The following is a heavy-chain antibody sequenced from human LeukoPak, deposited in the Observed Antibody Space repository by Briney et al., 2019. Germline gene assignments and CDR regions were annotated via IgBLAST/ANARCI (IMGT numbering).Heavy chain of an antibody. CDR2: IYYSGST. V-gene: IGHV4-59*08. CDR1: GGSISSYY. CDR3: ARLGYSYGPFDY. D-gene: IGHD5-18*01. Sequence: SETLSLTCTVSGGSISSYYWSWIRQPPGKGLEWIGYIYYSGSTNHNPSLKSRVTISVDTSKNQFSLKLSSVTAADTAVYYCARLGYSYGPFDYWGQGTLVTVSS. J-gene: IGHJ4*02.